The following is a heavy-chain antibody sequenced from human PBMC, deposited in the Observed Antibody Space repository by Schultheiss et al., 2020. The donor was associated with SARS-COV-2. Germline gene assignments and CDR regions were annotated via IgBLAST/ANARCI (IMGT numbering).Heavy chain of an antibody. CDR2: ISSSSSYI. CDR3: YGDWYYGMDV. J-gene: IGHJ6*02. CDR1: RFTFSSHT. Sequence: GGSLRLSCAASRFTFSSHTTNRVRQAPGKGLERVSSISSSSSYIYYADSVKGRFTISRDNSKNTLYLQMNSLRAEDTAVYYCYGDWYYGMDVWGQGTTVTVSS. D-gene: IGHD4-17*01. V-gene: IGHV3-21*01.